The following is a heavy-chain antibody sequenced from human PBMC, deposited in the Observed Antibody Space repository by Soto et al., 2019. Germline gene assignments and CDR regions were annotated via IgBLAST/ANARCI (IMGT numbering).Heavy chain of an antibody. CDR2: IYYSGST. D-gene: IGHD4-17*01. Sequence: TLSLTCTVSGGSISSGGYYWSWIRQHPGKGLEWIGYIYYSGSTYYNPSLKSRVTISVDTSKNQFSLKLSSVTAADTAVYYCASWAGWGYGDYWWYFDLWGRGTLVTVSS. CDR1: GGSISSGGYY. CDR3: ASWAGWGYGDYWWYFDL. V-gene: IGHV4-31*03. J-gene: IGHJ2*01.